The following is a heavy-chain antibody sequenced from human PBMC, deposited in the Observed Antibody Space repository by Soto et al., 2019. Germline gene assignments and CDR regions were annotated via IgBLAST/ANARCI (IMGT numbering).Heavy chain of an antibody. D-gene: IGHD6-13*01. CDR2: ISADNGDT. CDR3: ATDGGIAEADTDYFYFGLDG. J-gene: IGHJ6*04. Sequence: ASVKVSCKASGYTFSSYGISWVRQAPGQGLEWMGWISADNGDTNYAEKLQGRVTMTTDTSTSTAYMELRSLRSDDTAVYYCATDGGIAEADTDYFYFGLDGWG. CDR1: GYTFSSYG. V-gene: IGHV1-18*01.